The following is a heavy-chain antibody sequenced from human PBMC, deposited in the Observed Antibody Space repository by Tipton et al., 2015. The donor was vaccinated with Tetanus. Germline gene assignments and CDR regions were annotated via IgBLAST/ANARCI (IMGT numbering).Heavy chain of an antibody. V-gene: IGHV4-4*02. CDR1: GDSIRSSNW. CDR3: ARESITIFGMVSIDY. D-gene: IGHD3-3*01. J-gene: IGHJ4*02. Sequence: TLSLTCAVSGDSIRSSNWWSWVRQTPGKGLEWIGEIYHSGTTNYNPSLKSRVTMSVDNSKNQFSLKLNSVTAADTAVYYCARESITIFGMVSIDYWGQGTLVTVSS. CDR2: IYHSGTT.